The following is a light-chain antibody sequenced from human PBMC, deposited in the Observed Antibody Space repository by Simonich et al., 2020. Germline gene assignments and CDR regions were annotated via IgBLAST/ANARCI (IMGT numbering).Light chain of an antibody. CDR3: SSYTSSSTSWV. CDR2: YFS. CDR1: SSDVGGYNY. J-gene: IGLJ3*02. Sequence: QSALTQPASVSGSPGQSITISCTGTSSDVGGYNYVSWYQQHPGKAPKLMIYYFSKRPSGVSNRFSGSKSGNTASLTISGLQAEDEADYYCSSYTSSSTSWVFGGGTKLTVL. V-gene: IGLV2-14*01.